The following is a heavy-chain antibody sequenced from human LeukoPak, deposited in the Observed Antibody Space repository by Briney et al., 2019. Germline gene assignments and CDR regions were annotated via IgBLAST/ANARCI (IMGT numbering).Heavy chain of an antibody. CDR3: AAMGEFGAAAALDY. J-gene: IGHJ4*02. CDR1: GFTFDDYA. D-gene: IGHD6-13*01. V-gene: IGHV3-9*01. Sequence: QPGGSLRLSCAASGFTFDDYAMHLVRQAPGKGLEWVSGISWNSGSIGYADSVKGRFTISRDNAKNSLYLQMNSLRAEDTALYYCAAMGEFGAAAALDYWGQGTLVTVSS. CDR2: ISWNSGSI.